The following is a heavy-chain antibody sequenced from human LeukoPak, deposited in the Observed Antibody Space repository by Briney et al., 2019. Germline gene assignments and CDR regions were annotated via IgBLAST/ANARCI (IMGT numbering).Heavy chain of an antibody. CDR1: GGSISSSNW. V-gene: IGHV4-4*02. D-gene: IGHD2-15*01. CDR3: ARDLLGYCSGGSCYSPNSDAFDI. CDR2: IYYSGSA. J-gene: IGHJ3*02. Sequence: SETLSLTCAVSGGSISSSNWWSWVRQPPGKGLEWIGEIYYSGSANYNPSLKSRVSISLDKSKNQFSLKLSSVTAADTAVYYCARDLLGYCSGGSCYSPNSDAFDIWGQGTMVTVSS.